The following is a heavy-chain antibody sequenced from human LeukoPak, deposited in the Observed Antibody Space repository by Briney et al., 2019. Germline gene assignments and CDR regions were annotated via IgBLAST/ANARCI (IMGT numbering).Heavy chain of an antibody. CDR2: INPNSGGT. V-gene: IGHV1-2*02. J-gene: IGHJ6*03. D-gene: IGHD4/OR15-4a*01. CDR1: GYTFTAYY. Sequence: ASVKVSCKASGYTFTAYYMHRVRQAPGQGLEWMGWINPNSGGTNYAQKFQGRVTMTRDTSISTAYMELSRLSSDDTAVYYCARGRRVAAPPGATMYCYMDVWGKGTTVTVSS. CDR3: ARGRRVAAPPGATMYCYMDV.